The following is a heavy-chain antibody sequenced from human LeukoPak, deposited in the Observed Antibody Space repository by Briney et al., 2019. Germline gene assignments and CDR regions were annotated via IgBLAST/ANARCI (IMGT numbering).Heavy chain of an antibody. D-gene: IGHD5-18*01. CDR2: IGNTET. CDR3: AKDWIQFNRVFDCFDS. Sequence: GGSLRLSCATSGFPFETNAMSWVRQAPGKGLEWVATIGNTETFYADSVTGRFTISRDNPKNTVNLQMNRLRVEDTAIYYCAKDWIQFNRVFDCFDSWGQGTLVTVSS. CDR1: GFPFETNA. J-gene: IGHJ4*02. V-gene: IGHV3-23*01.